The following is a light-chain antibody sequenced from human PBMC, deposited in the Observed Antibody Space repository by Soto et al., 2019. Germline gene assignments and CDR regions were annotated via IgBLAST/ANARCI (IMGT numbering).Light chain of an antibody. CDR2: AAS. J-gene: IGKJ2*01. Sequence: DIQMTQSPSSLSASVGDRVTITCRASQSISSYVNWYQQKPGKAPKLLIYAASSLQSGVPSRFSGSGSGTDFTLTIRSLQPEDFATYYCQQSYSTPPTFGQGTKLEI. CDR3: QQSYSTPPT. V-gene: IGKV1-39*01. CDR1: QSISSY.